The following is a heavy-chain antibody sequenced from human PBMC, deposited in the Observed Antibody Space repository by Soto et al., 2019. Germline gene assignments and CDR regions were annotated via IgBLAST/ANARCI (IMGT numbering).Heavy chain of an antibody. V-gene: IGHV3-11*01. J-gene: IGHJ6*02. CDR3: ARPQMRYTNSFYGLDV. D-gene: IGHD1-26*01. CDR2: ISRNGNTI. Sequence: PGGSLRLSCAASGFTLSDYYMSWIRQTPGKGLEWVSYISRNGNTIDYADSVKGRFTISRDNAKKSLFLQMNSLTAEDTAVYYCARPQMRYTNSFYGLDVWGQGTTVTVSS. CDR1: GFTLSDYY.